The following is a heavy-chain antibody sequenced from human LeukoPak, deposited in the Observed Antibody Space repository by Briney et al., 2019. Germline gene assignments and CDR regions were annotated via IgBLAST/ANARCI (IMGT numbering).Heavy chain of an antibody. J-gene: IGHJ4*02. CDR3: LSNSGH. CDR1: GFTISAYW. V-gene: IGHV3-7*05. CDR2: ISPDGSKT. Sequence: GGSLRLSCAAPGFTISAYWMNWVRQAPGRGLEWVANISPDGSKTMFEDSVKGRSTISRNTANNSMLLQMSRLRDEAAAVYYCLSNSGHWGQGTRVTVSS. D-gene: IGHD5/OR15-5a*01.